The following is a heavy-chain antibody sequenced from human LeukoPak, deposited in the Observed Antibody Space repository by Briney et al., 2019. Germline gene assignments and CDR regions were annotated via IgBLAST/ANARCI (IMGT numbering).Heavy chain of an antibody. Sequence: PGGSLRLSCAASGFTFSSYWMHWVRQAPGKGLVWVSRINSDGSSTSYADSVKGRFTISRDNAKNTLYLQMNSLRAEDTAVYYCASVIVVGGGISYDYWGQGTLVTVSS. D-gene: IGHD3-22*01. V-gene: IGHV3-74*01. J-gene: IGHJ4*02. CDR1: GFTFSSYW. CDR2: INSDGSST. CDR3: ASVIVVGGGISYDY.